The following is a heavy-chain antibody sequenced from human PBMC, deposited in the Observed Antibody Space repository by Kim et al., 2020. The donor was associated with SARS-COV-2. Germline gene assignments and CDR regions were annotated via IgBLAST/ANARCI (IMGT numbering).Heavy chain of an antibody. V-gene: IGHV1-58*01. J-gene: IGHJ6*02. CDR2: IVVGSGNT. CDR3: AAARGGSNYYYYGMDV. Sequence: SVKVSCKASGFTFTSSAVQWVRQARGQRLEWIGWIVVGSGNTNYAQKFQERVTITRDMSTSTAYMELSSLRSEDTAVYYCAAARGGSNYYYYGMDVWGQGTTVTVSS. D-gene: IGHD2-15*01. CDR1: GFTFTSSA.